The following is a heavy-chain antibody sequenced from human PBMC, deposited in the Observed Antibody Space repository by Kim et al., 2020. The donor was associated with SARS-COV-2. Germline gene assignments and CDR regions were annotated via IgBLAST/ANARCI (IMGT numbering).Heavy chain of an antibody. J-gene: IGHJ4*02. V-gene: IGHV1-3*01. Sequence: ASVKVSCMASGYTFTSYAFHWVRQAPGQRLEWMGWIDADNGNTKYSQRFQDRVTITRDTSANTAYMELSSLTSEDTAVYYCARNEYYWGQGTLVTVSS. CDR1: GYTFTSYA. CDR3: ARNEYY. CDR2: IDADNGNT.